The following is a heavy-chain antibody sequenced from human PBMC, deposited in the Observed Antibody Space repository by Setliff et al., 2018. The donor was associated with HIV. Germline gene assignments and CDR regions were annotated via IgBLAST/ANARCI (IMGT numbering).Heavy chain of an antibody. CDR1: GYSFTSHG. Sequence: ASVKVSCKASGYSFTSHGINWVRQAPGQGLEWMGWISPYNGNTDYAQNFQGRVTMTTDTSTSTVYMELRSLISDDTAVYYCARGVLITFGYQNWFDPWGQGTLVTVSS. J-gene: IGHJ5*02. D-gene: IGHD3-16*01. V-gene: IGHV1-18*01. CDR2: ISPYNGNT. CDR3: ARGVLITFGYQNWFDP.